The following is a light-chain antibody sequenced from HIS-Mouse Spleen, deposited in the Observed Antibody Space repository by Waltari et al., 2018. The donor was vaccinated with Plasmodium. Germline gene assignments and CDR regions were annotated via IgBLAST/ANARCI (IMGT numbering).Light chain of an antibody. CDR3: QQYNNWSFT. V-gene: IGKV3-15*01. Sequence: EIVMTQSPATLSVSPGERATLSCRASQRVSSNLAWYQQKPGQAPRLLIYGASTRATGIPARFSGSWSGKEFTLTISSLQSEDFAVYYCQQYNNWSFTFGPGTKVDIK. CDR2: GAS. J-gene: IGKJ3*01. CDR1: QRVSSN.